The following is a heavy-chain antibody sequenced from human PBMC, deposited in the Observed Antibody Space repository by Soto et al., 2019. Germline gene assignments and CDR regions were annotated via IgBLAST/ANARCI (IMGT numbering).Heavy chain of an antibody. V-gene: IGHV3-23*01. D-gene: IGHD3-3*01. CDR3: AKDASTGITSFDS. Sequence: EVQLLESGGGLVQPGGSLRLSCAASGFTFSSYAMSWVRQAPGKGLEWVSVVSGSAGSTYYADYVKGRFTISRDNTKNTLYLQMNSLIAEDTAVYCCAKDASTGITSFDSWGRGTVVTVSS. CDR2: VSGSAGST. J-gene: IGHJ2*01. CDR1: GFTFSSYA.